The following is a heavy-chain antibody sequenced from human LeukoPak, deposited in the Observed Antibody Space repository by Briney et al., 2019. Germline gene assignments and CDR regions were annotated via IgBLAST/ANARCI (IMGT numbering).Heavy chain of an antibody. CDR2: IYQSGST. Sequence: SGTLSLTCAVSGGSISSSNWWSWVRQPPGKGLEWIGEIYQSGSTNYNPSLKSRVTISVDKSKNQFSLKLSSVTAADTAVYYCARDHPDLGYCSSTSCAYYGMDVWGQGTTVTVSS. CDR3: ARDHPDLGYCSSTSCAYYGMDV. J-gene: IGHJ6*02. V-gene: IGHV4-4*02. D-gene: IGHD2-2*01. CDR1: GGSISSSNW.